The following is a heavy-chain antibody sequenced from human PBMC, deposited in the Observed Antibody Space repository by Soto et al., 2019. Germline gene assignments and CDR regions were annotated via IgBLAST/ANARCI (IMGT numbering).Heavy chain of an antibody. D-gene: IGHD2-2*01. CDR2: ISYDGSNK. J-gene: IGHJ6*02. CDR1: GFTFSSYG. Sequence: GGSLRLSCAASGFTFSSYGMHWVRQAPGKGLEWVAVISYDGSNKYYADSVKGRFTISRDNSKNTLYLQMNSLRAEDTAGYYCAKDGAIVVVPAGNYYYYGMDVWGQGTTVTVSS. CDR3: AKDGAIVVVPAGNYYYYGMDV. V-gene: IGHV3-30*18.